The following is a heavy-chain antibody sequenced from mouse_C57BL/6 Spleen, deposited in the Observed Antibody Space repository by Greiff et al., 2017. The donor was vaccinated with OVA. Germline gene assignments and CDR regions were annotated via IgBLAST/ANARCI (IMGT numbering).Heavy chain of an antibody. D-gene: IGHD1-1*01. CDR2: IWGDGST. CDR3: AKETMDYYGSSLYYYAMDY. V-gene: IGHV2-3*01. CDR1: GFSLTSYG. Sequence: QVQLKESGPGLVAPSQSLSITCTVSGFSLTSYGVSWVRQPPGKGLEWLGVIWGDGSTNYHSALISRLSISKDNSKSQVFLKLNSLQTDDTATYYCAKETMDYYGSSLYYYAMDYWGQGTSVTVSS. J-gene: IGHJ4*01.